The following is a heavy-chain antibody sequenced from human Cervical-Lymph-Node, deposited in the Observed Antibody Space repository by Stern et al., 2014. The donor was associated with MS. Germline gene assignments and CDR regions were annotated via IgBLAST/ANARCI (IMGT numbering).Heavy chain of an antibody. V-gene: IGHV3-15*01. Sequence: VQLVHSGGGLVKPGGSLRLSFTVSGFTFANACMSWVRQAPGKGLEWIGRIRSKVDGGTTNYAASVEGRFAISRDDSKNTLYLQMNSLKTEDTAVYYGTTGLANAIYYFDYWGQGTLVTVSS. CDR1: GFTFANAC. CDR3: TTGLANAIYYFDY. CDR2: IRSKVDGGTT. D-gene: IGHD4/OR15-4a*01. J-gene: IGHJ4*02.